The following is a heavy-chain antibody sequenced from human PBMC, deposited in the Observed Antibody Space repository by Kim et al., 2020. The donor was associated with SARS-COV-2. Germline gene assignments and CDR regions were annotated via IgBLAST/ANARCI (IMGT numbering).Heavy chain of an antibody. Sequence: GGSLRLSCAVSGFSFTGAWMAWVRQAPGKGLEWIGRIQTKSEGATTDYAAPVKGRFTISRDDSKTTVSLQMNSLRTDDTGMYYCVIDRDSSGLYYAHWGQGTLVTVSS. D-gene: IGHD3-22*01. V-gene: IGHV3-15*01. J-gene: IGHJ4*02. CDR2: IQTKSEGATT. CDR3: VIDRDSSGLYYAH. CDR1: GFSFTGAW.